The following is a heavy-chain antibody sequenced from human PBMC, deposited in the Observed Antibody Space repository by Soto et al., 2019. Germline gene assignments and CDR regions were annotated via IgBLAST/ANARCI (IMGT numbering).Heavy chain of an antibody. V-gene: IGHV4-4*02. D-gene: IGHD6-13*01. J-gene: IGHJ6*02. CDR2: IYHSGST. CDR3: ARDRAAAKNYYGMDV. CDR1: GGSISSSNW. Sequence: SLSLTCAVSGGSISSSNWWSWVRQPPGKGLEWIGEIYHSGSTNYNPSLKSRVTISVDKSKNQFSLKLSSVTAADTAVYYCARDRAAAKNYYGMDVWGQGTTVTVSS.